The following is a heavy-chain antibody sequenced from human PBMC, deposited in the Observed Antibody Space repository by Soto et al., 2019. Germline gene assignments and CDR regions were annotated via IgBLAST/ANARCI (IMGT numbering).Heavy chain of an antibody. CDR2: INHSGST. J-gene: IGHJ4*02. CDR1: GGSFSGYY. D-gene: IGHD3-10*01. Sequence: SETLSLTCAVYGGSFSGYYWSWIRQPPGKGLEWIGEINHSGSTNYNPSLKSRVTISVDTSKNQFSLKLSSVTAADTAVYYCARSYSMVRGVPPSAFDYWGQGTLVTVSS. V-gene: IGHV4-34*01. CDR3: ARSYSMVRGVPPSAFDY.